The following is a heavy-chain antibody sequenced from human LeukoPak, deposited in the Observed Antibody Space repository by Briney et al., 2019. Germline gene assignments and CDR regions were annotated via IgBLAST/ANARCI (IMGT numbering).Heavy chain of an antibody. V-gene: IGHV1-46*01. D-gene: IGHD3-22*01. CDR2: INPSGGST. J-gene: IGHJ4*02. CDR3: ARDSSGYYWYY. CDR1: GYTFTSYY. Sequence: ASVKVSCKASGYTFTSYYVHWVRQAPGQGLEWMGIINPSGGSTSYAQKFQGRVTMTRDTSTSTVYMELSSLRSEDTAVYYCARDSSGYYWYYWGQGTLVTVSS.